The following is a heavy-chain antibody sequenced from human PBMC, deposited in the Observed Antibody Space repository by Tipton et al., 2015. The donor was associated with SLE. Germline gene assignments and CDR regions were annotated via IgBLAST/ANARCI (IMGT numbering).Heavy chain of an antibody. D-gene: IGHD3-16*01. V-gene: IGHV1-8*01. CDR3: ARGSVIGASPFGMDV. CDR2: MNPNRGNT. J-gene: IGHJ6*02. CDR1: GYTFSNYD. Sequence: QSGAEVKKPGASVKVSCKASGYTFSNYDINWVRQATGQGLEWMGWMNPNRGNTGYAQKFQGRVTMTRNSSISTAYMEVSSLRFEDTAVYYCARGSVIGASPFGMDVWGQGTTVTVSS.